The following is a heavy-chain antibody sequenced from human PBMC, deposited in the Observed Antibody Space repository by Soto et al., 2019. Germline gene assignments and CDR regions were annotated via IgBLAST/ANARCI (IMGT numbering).Heavy chain of an antibody. CDR2: MQPSTGRT. V-gene: IGHV1-8*01. J-gene: IGHJ4*02. CDR1: GYSFTSLD. CDR3: ARGVSAGVDY. D-gene: IGHD1-26*01. Sequence: ASVKVSCKASGYSFTSLDINWVRQTAGQGLEWMGWMQPSTGRTGYAQKFQGRVTMTRDTSINTAYMELTTLTSDDTALYYCARGVSAGVDYWGRGTLVTVSS.